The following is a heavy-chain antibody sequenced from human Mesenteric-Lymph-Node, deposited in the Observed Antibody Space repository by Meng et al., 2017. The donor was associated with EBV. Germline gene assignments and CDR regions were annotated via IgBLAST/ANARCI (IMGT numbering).Heavy chain of an antibody. CDR1: GGSVSSGGYS. J-gene: IGHJ4*02. V-gene: IGHV4-30-2*01. CDR2: IYHFGSP. CDR3: ARRGIAEGFDF. Sequence: QVQLQESGSGLVKPSQTLSLTCAVSGGSVSSGGYSWSWIRQPPGKGLEWIGYIYHFGSPNYNPSLKSRVTISVDRSKNQFSLNLTSMTAADTAVYYCARRGIAEGFDFWGQGTLVTVSS.